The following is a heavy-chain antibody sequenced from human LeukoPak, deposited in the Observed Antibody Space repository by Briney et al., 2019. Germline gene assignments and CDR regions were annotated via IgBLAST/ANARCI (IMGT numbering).Heavy chain of an antibody. J-gene: IGHJ6*03. CDR3: SRLTHSYYSDTSGYYPYYYMDV. Sequence: SEALSLTCTVSAGSISSSDYYWGWIRQSPGKGLEWIGRISYSGNTYYNPSLKSRVTISVDTSKNHFSLRLSSVTAADTAVYYCSRLTHSYYSDTSGYYPYYYMDVWGEGTTVAVSS. CDR2: ISYSGNT. CDR1: AGSISSSDYY. V-gene: IGHV4-39*02. D-gene: IGHD3-22*01.